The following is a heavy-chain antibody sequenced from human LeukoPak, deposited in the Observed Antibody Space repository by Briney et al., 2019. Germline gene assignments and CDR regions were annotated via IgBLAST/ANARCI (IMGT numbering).Heavy chain of an antibody. V-gene: IGHV3-74*01. CDR2: INSDGSTT. J-gene: IGHJ5*02. D-gene: IGHD3-10*01. Sequence: GGSLRLSCAAPGFTLNGYWMHWVRQAPGKGLVWVSRINSDGSTTSYAVSVKGRFAISRDNSKNTLYLQMNSLRAEDTAVYFCARVATGSYDWFDPWGQGTLVTVSS. CDR1: GFTLNGYW. CDR3: ARVATGSYDWFDP.